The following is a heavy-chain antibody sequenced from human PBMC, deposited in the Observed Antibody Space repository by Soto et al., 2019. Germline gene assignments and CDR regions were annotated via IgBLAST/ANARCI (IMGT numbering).Heavy chain of an antibody. CDR2: ISYDGSNK. V-gene: IGHV3-30-3*01. J-gene: IGHJ6*02. D-gene: IGHD3-3*01. CDR1: GFTFSSYA. CDR3: ARDGKYYDFWSGYYYYYYGMDV. Sequence: SVGSLRLSCAASGFTFSSYAMHWVRQAPGKGLEWVAVISYDGSNKYYADSVKGRFTISRDSSKNTLYLQMNSLRAEDTAVYYCARDGKYYDFWSGYYYYYYGMDVWGQGTTVTVSS.